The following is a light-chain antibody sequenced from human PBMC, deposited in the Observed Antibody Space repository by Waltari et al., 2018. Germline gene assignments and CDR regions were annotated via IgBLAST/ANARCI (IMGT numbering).Light chain of an antibody. CDR1: RTDAGDYNY. CDR2: EVS. J-gene: IGLJ3*02. CDR3: SSFTSSSTWV. Sequence: QSALTQPASVSGSPGQSIPIPCPGTRTDAGDYNYDSWYQQHPGKAPKLMIYEVSNRPSGVSNRFSGSKSGNTASLTISGLQAEDEADYYCSSFTSSSTWVFGGGTRLTVL. V-gene: IGLV2-14*01.